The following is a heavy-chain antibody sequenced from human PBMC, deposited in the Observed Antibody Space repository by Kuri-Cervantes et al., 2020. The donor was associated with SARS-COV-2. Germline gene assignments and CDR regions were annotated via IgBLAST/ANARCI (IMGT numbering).Heavy chain of an antibody. D-gene: IGHD5-24*01. Sequence: GSLRLSCTVSGGSVSSGSYYWSWIRQPPGKGLEWIGYIYYSGSTNYNPSLKSRVTISVDTSKNQFSLKLSSVTAADTAVYYCARDLGSGRWLQSPNAFDTWGQGTMVT. CDR2: IYYSGST. V-gene: IGHV4-61*01. CDR3: ARDLGSGRWLQSPNAFDT. J-gene: IGHJ3*02. CDR1: GGSVSSGSYY.